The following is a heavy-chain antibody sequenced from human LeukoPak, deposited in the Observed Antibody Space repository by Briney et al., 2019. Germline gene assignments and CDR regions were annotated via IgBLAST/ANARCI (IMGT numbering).Heavy chain of an antibody. CDR1: GGSISSYY. V-gene: IGHV4-59*06. CDR2: IYYSGST. CDR3: AREAVATITSGYFDY. Sequence: SETLSLTCTVSGGSISSYYWSWIRQHPGKGLEWIGYIYYSGSTYYNPSLKSRVTISVDTSKNQFSLKLSSVTAADTAVYYCAREAVATITSGYFDYWGQGTLVTVSS. D-gene: IGHD5-12*01. J-gene: IGHJ4*02.